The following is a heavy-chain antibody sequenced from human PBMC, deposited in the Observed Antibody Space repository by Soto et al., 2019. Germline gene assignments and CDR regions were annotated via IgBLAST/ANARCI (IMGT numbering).Heavy chain of an antibody. CDR1: GFTFNNYW. D-gene: IGHD3-16*01. CDR3: AGWGQRNY. V-gene: IGHV3-7*05. CDR2: INPDGSAK. J-gene: IGHJ4*02. Sequence: EVHLVETGGGLVQPGGSLTLSCGASGFTFNNYWMNWVRQAPGKGLEWVANINPDGSAKRFVDSVKGRFTVSRDNARNSFYLHMNTMRVEDTAVYYCAGWGQRNYCGLGTLVTVSS.